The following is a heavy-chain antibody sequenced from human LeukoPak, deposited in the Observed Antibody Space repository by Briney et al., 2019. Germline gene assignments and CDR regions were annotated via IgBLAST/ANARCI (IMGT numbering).Heavy chain of an antibody. CDR2: IYYSGST. J-gene: IGHJ6*03. V-gene: IGHV4-59*01. Sequence: SETLSLTCTVSGESISGFYWTWIRQPPGKGLEWIGYIYYSGSTNYNPSLKSRVTIPVDTSKNQFSLKLSSVTAADTAVYYCTRGSIAYYYMDVWGKGTTVTISS. CDR1: GESISGFY. D-gene: IGHD3-22*01. CDR3: TRGSIAYYYMDV.